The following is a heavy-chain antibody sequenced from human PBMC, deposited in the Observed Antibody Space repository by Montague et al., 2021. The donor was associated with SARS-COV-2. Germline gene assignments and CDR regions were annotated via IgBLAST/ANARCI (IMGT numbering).Heavy chain of an antibody. CDR3: AREGSGRGYYYYGMDV. J-gene: IGHJ6*02. CDR1: GRSISRYY. Sequence: SETLSLTCTVSGRSISRYYWSWIRQPPVKTPDWIGYINYSWTTNYNPSLKSRVTISVDTSKNQFSLKLSSVTAADTAVYYCAREGSGRGYYYYGMDVWGQGTTVTVSS. CDR2: INYSWTT. D-gene: IGHD3-10*01. V-gene: IGHV4-59*01.